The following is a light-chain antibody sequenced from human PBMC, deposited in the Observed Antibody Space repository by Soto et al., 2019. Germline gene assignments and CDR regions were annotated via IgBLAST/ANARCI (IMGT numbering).Light chain of an antibody. V-gene: IGLV1-40*01. J-gene: IGLJ1*01. Sequence: QSVLTQPPSVSGAQGQRVTISCTGGSSNIGAGYDVHWYQQLPGTAPKLLIYGNGNRPSGVPDRFSGSKSGTSASLAITGLQAEDEADYYCQSYDSSLSGSEVFGTGTKLTVL. CDR2: GNG. CDR1: SSNIGAGYD. CDR3: QSYDSSLSGSEV.